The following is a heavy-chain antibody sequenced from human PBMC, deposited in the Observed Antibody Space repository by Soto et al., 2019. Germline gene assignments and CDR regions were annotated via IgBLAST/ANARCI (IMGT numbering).Heavy chain of an antibody. J-gene: IGHJ4*02. D-gene: IGHD5-18*01. Sequence: QIKLVQSGAEVKKPGASVKVSCKASGYSFTAYGISWVRQAPGQGLEWMGWISTNNRDLGYAQKFQGRVTMTKDVSTSKAYIELGSLRAVDTSVYYCVRDQGYLREYWGQGTLVTVSS. V-gene: IGHV1-18*01. CDR1: GYSFTAYG. CDR3: VRDQGYLREY. CDR2: ISTNNRDL.